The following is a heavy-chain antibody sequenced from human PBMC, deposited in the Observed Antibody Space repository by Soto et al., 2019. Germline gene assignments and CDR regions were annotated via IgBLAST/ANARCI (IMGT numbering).Heavy chain of an antibody. V-gene: IGHV3-9*01. J-gene: IGHJ4*02. CDR3: AKEEDYDPYYFDY. CDR1: GFTFDDYA. Sequence: EVQLVESGGGLVQPGRSLRLSCAASGFTFDDYAMHWVRQAPGKGLGWVSGISWNSGSIGYADSVKGRFTISRDNAKNSLYLQVNSLRAEDTALYYWAKEEDYDPYYFDYWGQGTLVTVSS. D-gene: IGHD4-17*01. CDR2: ISWNSGSI.